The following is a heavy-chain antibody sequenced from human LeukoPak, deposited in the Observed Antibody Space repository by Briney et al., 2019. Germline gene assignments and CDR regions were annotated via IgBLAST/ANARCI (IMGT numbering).Heavy chain of an antibody. D-gene: IGHD3-22*01. V-gene: IGHV3-48*01. CDR3: ARVLHKRNYDSTIYYGY. J-gene: IGHJ4*02. CDR2: ISSGSSTI. CDR1: GFTFSSYS. Sequence: GGSLRLSCAASGFTFSSYSMNWVRQAPGKRLEWVSYISSGSSTIYYADSVKGRFTISRDNAKNSLYLQMNSLRAEDTAVYYCARVLHKRNYDSTIYYGYWGQGTLVTVSS.